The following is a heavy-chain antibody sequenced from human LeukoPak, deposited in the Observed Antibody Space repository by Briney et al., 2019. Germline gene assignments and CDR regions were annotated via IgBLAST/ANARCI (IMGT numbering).Heavy chain of an antibody. V-gene: IGHV1-46*01. CDR3: ARDVGIAARRGRANWFDP. J-gene: IGHJ5*02. CDR1: GYTFTSYY. Sequence: ASVKVSCKASGYTFTSYYMHWVRQAPGQGLEWMGIINPSGGSTSYAQKFQGRVTMTRDTSTSTVYMELSSLRSEDTAVYYCARDVGIAARRGRANWFDPWSQGTLVTVSS. D-gene: IGHD6-6*01. CDR2: INPSGGST.